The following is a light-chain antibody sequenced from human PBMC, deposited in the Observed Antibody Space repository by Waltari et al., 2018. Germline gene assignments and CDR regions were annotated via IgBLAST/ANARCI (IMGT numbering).Light chain of an antibody. J-gene: IGKJ1*01. Sequence: IMLTQSPGTLSLSPGERATPSCRASQSISRYLAWYQQKPGQAPRLLIYGASTRATGIPDRFSGSGSGTDFSLTIIGLEPEDSAVYYCQHHFRLPATFGQGTKVEIK. CDR1: QSISRY. CDR2: GAS. V-gene: IGKV3-20*01. CDR3: QHHFRLPAT.